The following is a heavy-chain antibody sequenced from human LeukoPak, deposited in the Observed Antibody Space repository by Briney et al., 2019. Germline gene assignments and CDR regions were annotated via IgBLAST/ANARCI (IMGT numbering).Heavy chain of an antibody. J-gene: IGHJ6*02. V-gene: IGHV4-39*01. CDR2: ISYSGST. Sequence: PSETLSLTCTVSGGSISSSSYYWGWIRQSPEKGLEWIGSISYSGSTYYNPSLKSRVTISVDTSKNQFSLKLSSVTAADTAVFYCASSIAAAVGYYGMDVWGQGTTVTVSS. CDR3: ASSIAAAVGYYGMDV. D-gene: IGHD6-13*01. CDR1: GGSISSSSYY.